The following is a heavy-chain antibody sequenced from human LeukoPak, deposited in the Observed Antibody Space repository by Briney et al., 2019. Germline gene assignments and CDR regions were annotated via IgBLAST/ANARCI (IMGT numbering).Heavy chain of an antibody. J-gene: IGHJ4*02. CDR1: GFTFSDYW. Sequence: GSLRLSCTASGFTFSDYWMTWVRQAPGKGPEWVANIKQDGSQRYYVDSVRGRFTISRVNAKNSLFLQMNGLRAEDTAVYYCARRGGSSSRRSPIDYWGQGTLVTVSS. V-gene: IGHV3-7*01. CDR3: ARRGGSSSRRSPIDY. D-gene: IGHD6-6*01. CDR2: IKQDGSQR.